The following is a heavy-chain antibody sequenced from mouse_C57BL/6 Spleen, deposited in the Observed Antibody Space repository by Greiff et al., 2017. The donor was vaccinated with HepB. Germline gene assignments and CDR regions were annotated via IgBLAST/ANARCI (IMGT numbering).Heavy chain of an antibody. CDR3: ARWYYGSSYGYFDV. CDR1: GYTFTSYW. CDR2: IDPSDSET. V-gene: IGHV1-52*01. Sequence: QLQQPGAELVRPGSSVKLSCKASGYTFTSYWMHWVKQRPIQGLEWIGNIDPSDSETHYNQKFKDKATLTVDKSSSTAYMQLSSLTSEDSAVYYCARWYYGSSYGYFDVWGTGTTVTVSS. D-gene: IGHD1-1*01. J-gene: IGHJ1*03.